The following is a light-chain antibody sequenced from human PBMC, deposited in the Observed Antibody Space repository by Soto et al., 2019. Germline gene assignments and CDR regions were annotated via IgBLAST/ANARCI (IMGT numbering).Light chain of an antibody. CDR1: SSDVGGYNY. Sequence: QSALTQPRSVSGSPGQSVIISCTGTSSDVGGYNYVSWYQQHPGKAPKLMISDVSKRPSGVPDRFSGSKSGNTASLIISGLQAEDEADYYCCSSAGTYTSVFGGGTKLTVL. CDR3: CSSAGTYTSV. CDR2: DVS. V-gene: IGLV2-11*01. J-gene: IGLJ3*02.